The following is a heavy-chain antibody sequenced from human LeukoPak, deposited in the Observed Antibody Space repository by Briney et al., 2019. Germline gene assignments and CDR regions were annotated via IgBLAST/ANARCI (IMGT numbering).Heavy chain of an antibody. J-gene: IGHJ4*02. Sequence: PSETLSLTCTVSGGSISSYYWSWIRQPPGKGLEWIGYIYYSGSTNYNPSLKSRVTISVDTSKNQFSLKLSSVTAADTAVYYCARDGGHYGDFPVYYFDCWGQGTLVTVSS. D-gene: IGHD4-17*01. CDR3: ARDGGHYGDFPVYYFDC. CDR2: IYYSGST. V-gene: IGHV4-59*01. CDR1: GGSISSYY.